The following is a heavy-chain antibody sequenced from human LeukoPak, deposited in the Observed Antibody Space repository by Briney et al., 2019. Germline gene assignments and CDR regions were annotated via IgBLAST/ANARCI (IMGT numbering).Heavy chain of an antibody. V-gene: IGHV1-46*01. J-gene: IGHJ4*02. D-gene: IGHD1-26*01. CDR2: INPSGGST. CDR3: AREGFGTYSFDY. CDR1: GYTFANFY. Sequence: ASVTVSFMASGYTFANFYMHWVRQAPGQGREWMGIINPSGGSTSYAQKFQGRVTMTRDTSTSTVYMELSSLRSEDTAVYYCAREGFGTYSFDYWGQGTLVTVSS.